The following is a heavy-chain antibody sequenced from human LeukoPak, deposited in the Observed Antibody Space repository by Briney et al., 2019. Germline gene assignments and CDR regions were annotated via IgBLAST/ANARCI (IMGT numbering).Heavy chain of an antibody. J-gene: IGHJ5*02. D-gene: IGHD3-10*01. V-gene: IGHV4-38-2*02. CDR1: GYSISSGYY. Sequence: SETLSLTCTVSGYSISSGYYWGWIRRPPGNGLEWIGSIYHSGSAYYNPSLKSRVTISVDTSKTQFSLKLSSVTAADTAVYYCAGQRITMVRGVIRGNWFDPWGQGTLVTVSS. CDR2: IYHSGSA. CDR3: AGQRITMVRGVIRGNWFDP.